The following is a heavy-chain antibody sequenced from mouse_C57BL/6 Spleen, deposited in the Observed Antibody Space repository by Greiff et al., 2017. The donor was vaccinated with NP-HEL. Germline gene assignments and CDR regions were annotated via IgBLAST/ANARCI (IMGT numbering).Heavy chain of an antibody. D-gene: IGHD1-3*01. J-gene: IGHJ4*01. CDR2: ISSGGDYI. Sequence: EVKLVESGEGLVKPGGSLKLSCAASGFTFSSYAMSWVRQTPEKRLEWVAYISSGGDYIYYADTVKGRFTISRDNARNTLYLQMSSLKSEDTAMYYCTREGGNSLGGAMDYWGQGTSVTVSS. CDR3: TREGGNSLGGAMDY. V-gene: IGHV5-9-1*02. CDR1: GFTFSSYA.